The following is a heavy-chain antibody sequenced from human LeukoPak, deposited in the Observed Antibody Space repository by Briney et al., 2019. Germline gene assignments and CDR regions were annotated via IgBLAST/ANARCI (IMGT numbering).Heavy chain of an antibody. D-gene: IGHD6-13*01. CDR2: IDRNGGST. CDR1: GFTFDDYG. J-gene: IGHJ4*02. V-gene: IGHV3-20*04. Sequence: GGSLRLSCAASGFTFDDYGMSWVRQAPGKGLEWVSGIDRNGGSTYYADSVKGRFTISRDNAKNSLYLQMNSLRAEDTAVYYCARSAAGTHYFDYWGQGTLVTVSS. CDR3: ARSAAGTHYFDY.